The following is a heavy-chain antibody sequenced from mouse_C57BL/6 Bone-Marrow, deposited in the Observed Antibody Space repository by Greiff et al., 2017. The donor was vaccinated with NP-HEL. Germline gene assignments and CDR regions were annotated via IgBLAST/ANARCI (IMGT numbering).Heavy chain of an antibody. CDR3: TRRTMVTTRAMDY. CDR2: IRNKANNHAT. Sequence: EVKVEESGGGLVQPGGSMKLSCAASGFTFSDAWMDWVRQSPEKGLEWVAEIRNKANNHATYYAESVKGRFTISRDDSKSSVYLQMNSLRAEDTGIYYCTRRTMVTTRAMDYWGQGTSVTVSS. D-gene: IGHD2-2*01. CDR1: GFTFSDAW. J-gene: IGHJ4*01. V-gene: IGHV6-6*01.